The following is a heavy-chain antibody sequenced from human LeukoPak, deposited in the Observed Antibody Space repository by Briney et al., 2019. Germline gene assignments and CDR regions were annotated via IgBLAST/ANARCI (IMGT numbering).Heavy chain of an antibody. D-gene: IGHD2-2*02. CDR1: GFIFTNFA. J-gene: IGHJ4*02. CDR2: ISANGGST. V-gene: IGHV3-23*01. Sequence: GGSLRLSCAASGFIFTNFAMSWVRQAPGKGLEWVAGISANGGSTSYADSVKGRFNISRDNSKNTLYLQMNSLRAEDTAVYYCARASYCSSITCYTAFDYWGQGTLVTVSS. CDR3: ARASYCSSITCYTAFDY.